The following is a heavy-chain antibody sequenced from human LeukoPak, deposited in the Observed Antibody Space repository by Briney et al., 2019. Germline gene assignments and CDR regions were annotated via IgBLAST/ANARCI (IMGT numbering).Heavy chain of an antibody. CDR2: INTNTGNP. J-gene: IGHJ6*02. CDR1: GYTFTSYA. V-gene: IGHV7-4-1*02. CDR3: ASAYYYDSSGYPPYYYYGMDV. D-gene: IGHD3-22*01. Sequence: GASVKVSCKASGYTFTSYAMNWVRQAPGQGLEWMGWINTNTGNPTYAQGFTGRFVFSLDTSVSTAYLQISSLKAEDTAVYYCASAYYYDSSGYPPYYYYGMDVWGQGTTVTVSS.